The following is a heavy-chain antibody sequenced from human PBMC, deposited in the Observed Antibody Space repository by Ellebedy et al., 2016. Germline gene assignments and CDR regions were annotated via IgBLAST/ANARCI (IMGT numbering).Heavy chain of an antibody. CDR2: ISGSGGST. CDR1: GFTFSSYA. D-gene: IGHD3-22*01. J-gene: IGHJ4*02. Sequence: GGSLRLSCAASGFTFSSYAMSWVRQAPGKGLEWVSAISGSGGSTYYADSVKGRFTISRDNSKNPLYLQMNSLRAEDTAVYYCARDGAPYDPLDYWGQGTLVTVSS. CDR3: ARDGAPYDPLDY. V-gene: IGHV3-23*01.